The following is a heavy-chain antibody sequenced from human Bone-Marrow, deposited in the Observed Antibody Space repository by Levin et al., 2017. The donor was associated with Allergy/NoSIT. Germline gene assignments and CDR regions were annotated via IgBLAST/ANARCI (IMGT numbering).Heavy chain of an antibody. CDR3: AEGEVIFGYSSGRSGAFDI. CDR2: IIPIFGTA. J-gene: IGHJ3*02. V-gene: IGHV1-69*13. Sequence: SVKVSCKASGGTFSSYAISWVRQAPGQGLEWMGGIIPIFGTANYAQKFQGRVTITADESTSTAYMELSSLRSEDTAVYYCAEGEVIFGYSSGRSGAFDIWGQGTMVTVSS. CDR1: GGTFSSYA. D-gene: IGHD6-19*01.